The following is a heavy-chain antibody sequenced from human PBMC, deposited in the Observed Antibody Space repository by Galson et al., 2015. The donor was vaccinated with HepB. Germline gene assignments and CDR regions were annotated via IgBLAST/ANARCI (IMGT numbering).Heavy chain of an antibody. V-gene: IGHV5-51*01. CDR3: ARQRSSSPNDFDY. Sequence: SGAEVKKPGESLQISCKGSGYSFTSYWIGWVRQMPGKGLEWMGIIHPGDSDTRYSPSFQGQVTMSVDKSISTAHLQWSSLKASDTAMYYCARQRSSSPNDFDYWGQGTLVTVSS. J-gene: IGHJ4*02. CDR2: IHPGDSDT. CDR1: GYSFTSYW.